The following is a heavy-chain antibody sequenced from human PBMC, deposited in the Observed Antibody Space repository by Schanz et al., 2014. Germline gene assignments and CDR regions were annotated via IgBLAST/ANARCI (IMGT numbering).Heavy chain of an antibody. CDR1: GGTFSTYP. CDR2: IIPIHGIA. D-gene: IGHD4-17*01. J-gene: IGHJ5*02. CDR3: AALDYADSVS. Sequence: QVQLVQSGAEVKKPGASVKVSCKASGGTFSTYPINWLRQAPGQGLEWMGRIIPIHGIANYAQKFQGRVTITADRSTSTAYMELSSLRSEDAADYYCAALDYADSVSWGQGTLVTVSS. V-gene: IGHV1-69*04.